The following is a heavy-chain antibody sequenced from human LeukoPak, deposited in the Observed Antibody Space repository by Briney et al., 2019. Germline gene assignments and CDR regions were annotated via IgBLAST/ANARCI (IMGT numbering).Heavy chain of an antibody. CDR2: IYYSGST. CDR3: ARDDSSGWSGHDY. Sequence: SETLSLTCTVSGGSVSSGSYYWSWIRQPPGKGLEWIGYIYYSGSTNYNPSLKSRVTISVDTSKNQFSLKLSSVTAADTAVYYCARDDSSGWSGHDYWGQGTLVTVSS. J-gene: IGHJ4*02. D-gene: IGHD6-19*01. V-gene: IGHV4-61*01. CDR1: GGSVSSGSYY.